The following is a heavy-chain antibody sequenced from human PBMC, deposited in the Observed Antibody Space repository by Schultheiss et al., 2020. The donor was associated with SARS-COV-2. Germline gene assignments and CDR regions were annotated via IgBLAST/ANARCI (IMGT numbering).Heavy chain of an antibody. CDR2: IYTSGST. CDR3: ARPFSSGWYDWYFDL. J-gene: IGHJ2*01. Sequence: SETLSLTCTVSGGSISSYYWSWIRQPAGKGLEWIGRIYTSGSTYYNPSLKSRVTISVDTSKNQFSLKLSSVTAADTAVYYCARPFSSGWYDWYFDLWGRGTLVTVSS. V-gene: IGHV4-4*07. D-gene: IGHD6-19*01. CDR1: GGSISSYY.